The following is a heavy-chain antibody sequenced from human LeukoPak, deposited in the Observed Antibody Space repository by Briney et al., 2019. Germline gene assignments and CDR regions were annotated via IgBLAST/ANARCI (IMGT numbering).Heavy chain of an antibody. CDR3: AREGYNWNRRSNYYYYYMDV. J-gene: IGHJ6*03. CDR1: GYSISSGYY. D-gene: IGHD1-20*01. CDR2: IYHSGST. V-gene: IGHV4-38-2*02. Sequence: SETLSLTCTVSGYSISSGYYWGWIRQPPGKGLEWIGSIYHSGSTYYNPSLKSRVTISVDTSKNQFSLKLSSVTAADTAVYYCAREGYNWNRRSNYYYYYMDVWGKGTTVTVSS.